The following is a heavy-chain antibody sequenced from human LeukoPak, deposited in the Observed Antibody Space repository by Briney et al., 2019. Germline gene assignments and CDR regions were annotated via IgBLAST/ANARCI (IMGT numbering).Heavy chain of an antibody. V-gene: IGHV1-18*04. D-gene: IGHD6-19*01. CDR3: AREVRGWYFDY. J-gene: IGHJ4*02. CDR1: GYTFTSYG. Sequence: EASVTVSCKASGYTFTSYGISWVRQAPGQGLEWMGWISAYNGNTNYAQKLQGRVTMTTDTSTSTAYMELRSLRSDDTAVYYCAREVRGWYFDYWGQGTLVTVSS. CDR2: ISAYNGNT.